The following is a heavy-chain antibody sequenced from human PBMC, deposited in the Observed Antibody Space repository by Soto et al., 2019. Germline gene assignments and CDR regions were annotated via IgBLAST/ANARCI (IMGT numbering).Heavy chain of an antibody. CDR3: ARRERSSWYDTRYYGMDV. J-gene: IGHJ6*02. V-gene: IGHV5-51*01. CDR2: VYPGDSDT. D-gene: IGHD6-13*01. Sequence: GESLKISCKGSGYSFTSYWIGWVRQMPGKGLEWMGIVYPGDSDTRYSPSFQGQVTISADKSISTAYLQWSSLKASDTAMYYCARRERSSWYDTRYYGMDVWGQGTTVTVSS. CDR1: GYSFTSYW.